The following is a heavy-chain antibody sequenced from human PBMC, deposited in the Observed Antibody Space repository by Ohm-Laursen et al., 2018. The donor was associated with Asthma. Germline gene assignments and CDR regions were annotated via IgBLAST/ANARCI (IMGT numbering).Heavy chain of an antibody. D-gene: IGHD6-19*01. V-gene: IGHV1-46*01. CDR3: ARPMEVYSSGWYPFDY. CDR2: INPSGGST. J-gene: IGHJ4*02. CDR1: GYTFTGYY. Sequence: SVKVSCKASGYTFTGYYMHWVRQAPGQGLEWMGIINPSGGSTSYAQKFQGRVTMTRDTSTSTVYMELSSLRSEDTAVYYCARPMEVYSSGWYPFDYWGQGTLVTVSS.